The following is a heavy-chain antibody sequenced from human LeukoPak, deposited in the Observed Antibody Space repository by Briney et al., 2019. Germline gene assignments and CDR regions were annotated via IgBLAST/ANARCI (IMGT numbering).Heavy chain of an antibody. Sequence: ASVKVSCKTSGYTFTVYYMHWVRQAPGQGLEWMGCIDPNSGGTRCAQKFQGRVTMTRDTSISTFYMELSRLTDDDTAVYYCAREAGAAPDYWGQGTLVTVSS. J-gene: IGHJ4*02. V-gene: IGHV1-2*02. CDR2: IDPNSGGT. CDR1: GYTFTVYY. CDR3: AREAGAAPDY. D-gene: IGHD1-26*01.